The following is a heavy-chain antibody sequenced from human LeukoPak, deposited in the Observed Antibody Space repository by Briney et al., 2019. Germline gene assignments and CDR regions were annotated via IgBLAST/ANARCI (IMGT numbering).Heavy chain of an antibody. CDR1: GGSISSYY. V-gene: IGHV4-4*07. CDR3: ARDRGYGKTIHNHYGVDV. D-gene: IGHD6-25*01. Sequence: SETLTLTCTVSGGSISSYYWSWVRQPAGKGLEWIGRIYTSGTPDYNPSLMSRVTMSVDTSKKQFSLNLSSVTAADTVVYFCARDRGYGKTIHNHYGVDVWGQGTTVTVSS. J-gene: IGHJ6*02. CDR2: IYTSGTP.